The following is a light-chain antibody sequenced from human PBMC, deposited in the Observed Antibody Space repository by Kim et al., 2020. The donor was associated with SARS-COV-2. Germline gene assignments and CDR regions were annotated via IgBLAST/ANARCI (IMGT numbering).Light chain of an antibody. CDR2: QAS. CDR3: QHYNSYPYT. Sequence: IQMTQSPSTLAASVGDRVTISCRASQNIGTYLAWYQHNPGKAPTLLVYQASSLEGGVPSRFSGSGSETEFILTIHSLQPDDFATYYCQHYNSYPYTFGQGTKLEI. V-gene: IGKV1-5*03. CDR1: QNIGTY. J-gene: IGKJ2*01.